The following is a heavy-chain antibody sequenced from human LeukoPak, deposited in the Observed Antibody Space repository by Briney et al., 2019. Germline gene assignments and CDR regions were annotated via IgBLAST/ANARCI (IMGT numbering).Heavy chain of an antibody. CDR3: ARAYYGSGIYKNYFDY. J-gene: IGHJ4*02. Sequence: SETLSLTCTVSGVSISGYYWSWIRQPAGKGLEWIGRIYTSGSTNTNYNPSLKSRVTMSVDTSKNQFSLKLSSVTAADTAVYYCARAYYGSGIYKNYFDYWGQGTLVTVPS. CDR1: GVSISGYY. V-gene: IGHV4-4*07. D-gene: IGHD3-10*01. CDR2: IYTSGSTNT.